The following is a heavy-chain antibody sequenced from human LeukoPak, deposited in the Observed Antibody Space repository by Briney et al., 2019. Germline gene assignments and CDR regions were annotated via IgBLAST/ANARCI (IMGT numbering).Heavy chain of an antibody. CDR3: AKEYQPNWFDP. D-gene: IGHD2-2*01. V-gene: IGHV3-30*02. Sequence: GGSLRLSCAASGFTFSDYYMSWIRQTPGKGLEWVAFIPYDGSNKYYADSVKGRFTISRDNSRNTLYLQMNSLRAEDTAVYYCAKEYQPNWFDPWGQGTLVTVSS. CDR1: GFTFSDYY. J-gene: IGHJ5*02. CDR2: IPYDGSNK.